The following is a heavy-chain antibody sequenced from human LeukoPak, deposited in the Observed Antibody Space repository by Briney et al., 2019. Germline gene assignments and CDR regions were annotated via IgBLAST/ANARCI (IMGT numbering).Heavy chain of an antibody. CDR2: IWYDGSDE. J-gene: IGHJ4*02. CDR3: AIPGDY. V-gene: IGHV3-30*02. CDR1: GFTFSNYA. Sequence: GGSLRLSCAASGFTFSNYAMHWVRQAPGKGLEWVAFIWYDGSDENYADSVKGRFTISRDNSKSTLNLQMNRLRTEDTAVYYCAIPGDYWGQGTLVTVSS.